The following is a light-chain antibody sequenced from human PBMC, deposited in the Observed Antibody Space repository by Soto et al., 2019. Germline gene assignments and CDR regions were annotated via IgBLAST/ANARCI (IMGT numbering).Light chain of an antibody. Sequence: QSVLTQSPSASASLGASVKLTCTLSSGHSSYAIAWHQQQPEKGPRYLMKLNSDGSHRKGDGIPDRVSGSSSGAERYLTISRLQSEDEADYYCQTWGTGIQVFGGGTKVTVL. J-gene: IGLJ2*01. V-gene: IGLV4-69*01. CDR2: LNSDGSH. CDR3: QTWGTGIQV. CDR1: SGHSSYA.